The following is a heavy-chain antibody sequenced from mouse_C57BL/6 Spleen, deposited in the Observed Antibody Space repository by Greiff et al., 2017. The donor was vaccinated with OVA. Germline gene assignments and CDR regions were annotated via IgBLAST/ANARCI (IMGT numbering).Heavy chain of an antibody. CDR2: ISYDGSN. V-gene: IGHV3-6*01. J-gene: IGHJ2*01. CDR1: GYSITSGYY. CDR3: AREGDGDY. D-gene: IGHD2-3*01. Sequence: EVKLQESGPGLVKPSQSLSLTCSVTGYSITSGYYWNWIRQFPGNKLEWMGYISYDGSNNYNPSLKNRISITRDTSKNQFFLKLNSVTTEDTATYYCAREGDGDYWGQGTTLTVSS.